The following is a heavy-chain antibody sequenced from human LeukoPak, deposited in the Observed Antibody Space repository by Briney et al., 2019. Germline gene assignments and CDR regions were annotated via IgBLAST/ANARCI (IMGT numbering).Heavy chain of an antibody. Sequence: ASVKVSCKASGGTFSSYAISWVRQAPGQGLEWMGGIIPIFGTANYAQKFQGRVTITADESTSTAYMELSSLRSEDTAVYYCARVRYRLAETYIDYWGQGTLVTVSS. CDR2: IIPIFGTA. J-gene: IGHJ4*02. D-gene: IGHD3-16*01. CDR1: GGTFSSYA. CDR3: ARVRYRLAETYIDY. V-gene: IGHV1-69*13.